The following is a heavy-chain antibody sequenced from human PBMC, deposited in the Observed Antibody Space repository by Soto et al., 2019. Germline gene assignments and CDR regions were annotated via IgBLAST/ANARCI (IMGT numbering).Heavy chain of an antibody. J-gene: IGHJ4*02. D-gene: IGHD4-17*01. V-gene: IGHV1-18*04. CDR1: GYTLTSYG. CDR3: ARDHDYGGFLDH. Sequence: ASVKVSSKTSGYTLTSYGIRWVLQAPGQGLEWMGWISAYNGNTNYAQKLQGRVTMTTDTSTSTAYMELRSLRSDDTAVYYCARDHDYGGFLDHWGQGTLVTVSS. CDR2: ISAYNGNT.